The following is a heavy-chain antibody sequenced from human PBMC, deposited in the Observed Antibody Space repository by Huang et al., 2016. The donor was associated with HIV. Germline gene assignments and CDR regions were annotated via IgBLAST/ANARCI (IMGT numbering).Heavy chain of an antibody. CDR1: GFSFSTYG. V-gene: IGHV3-30*18. J-gene: IGHJ4*02. D-gene: IGHD1-26*01. CDR3: AKDGADEEWDIDY. Sequence: VQLVESGGGVVQPGRSLRLACAASGFSFSTYGLHWVRQAPGKGREWGAVISYDGSNKYYAHSGKGRFTISRDTSENKVYLQMNSLRHEDTAVYYCAKDGADEEWDIDYWGQGTLVTVSS. CDR2: ISYDGSNK.